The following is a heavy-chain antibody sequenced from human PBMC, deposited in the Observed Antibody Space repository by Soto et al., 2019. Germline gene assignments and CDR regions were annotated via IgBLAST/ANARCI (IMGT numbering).Heavy chain of an antibody. CDR1: GYSFTSYW. V-gene: IGHV5-51*01. D-gene: IGHD5-12*01. CDR3: ARLRRGYDCDYCYGKAV. J-gene: IGHJ6*01. CDR2: IYPGDSDT. Sequence: GESLKISCKGSGYSFTSYWIGWVRQMPGKGLEWMGIIYPGDSDTRYSPSFQGQVTISADKSISTAYLQWSSLKASDTAMYYCARLRRGYDCDYCYGKAVWRQRTTVTVSS.